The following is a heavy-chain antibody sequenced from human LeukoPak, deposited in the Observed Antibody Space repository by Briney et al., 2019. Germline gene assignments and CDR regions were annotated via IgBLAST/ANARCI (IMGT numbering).Heavy chain of an antibody. J-gene: IGHJ4*02. D-gene: IGHD6-13*01. CDR3: AREGRTQQLNY. CDR2: IIPIFGTA. CDR1: GGTFSSYA. Sequence: GASVKVSCKASGGTFSSYAISWVRQAPGQGLEWMGGIIPIFGTANYAQKFQGRVTITADKSTSTAYMELSSLRSEDAAVYYCAREGRTQQLNYWGQGTLVTVSS. V-gene: IGHV1-69*06.